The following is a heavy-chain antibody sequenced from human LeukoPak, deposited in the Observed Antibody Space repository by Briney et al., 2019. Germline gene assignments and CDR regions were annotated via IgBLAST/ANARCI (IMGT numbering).Heavy chain of an antibody. D-gene: IGHD6-13*01. V-gene: IGHV4-61*01. CDR1: GGSVSSGSYY. Sequence: SETLSLTCTVSGGSVSSGSYYWSWIRQPPGKGLEWIGYIYYSGSTNYNPSLKSRVTISVDTSKNQFSLKLSSVTAADTAVYYCARVSYSSSRYYFDYWGQGTLVTVSS. CDR2: IYYSGST. CDR3: ARVSYSSSRYYFDY. J-gene: IGHJ4*02.